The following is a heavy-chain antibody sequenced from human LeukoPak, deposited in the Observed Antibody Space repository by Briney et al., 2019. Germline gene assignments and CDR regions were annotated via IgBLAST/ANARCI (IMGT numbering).Heavy chain of an antibody. D-gene: IGHD3-22*01. V-gene: IGHV3-9*01. CDR3: AKGTHYDSSGYYFLDAFDI. Sequence: PGRSLRLSCAASGFTFDDYAMHWVRQAPGKGLEWVSGISWNSGSIGYADSVKGRFTISRDNAKNSLYLQMNSLRAEDTALYYCAKGTHYDSSGYYFLDAFDIWGQGTMVTVSS. CDR2: ISWNSGSI. CDR1: GFTFDDYA. J-gene: IGHJ3*02.